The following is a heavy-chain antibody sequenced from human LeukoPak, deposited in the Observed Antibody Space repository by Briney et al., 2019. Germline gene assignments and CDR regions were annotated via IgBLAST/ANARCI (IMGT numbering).Heavy chain of an antibody. J-gene: IGHJ4*02. CDR3: ARVKSSGYGEYYFDC. V-gene: IGHV3-74*01. CDR2: INSDGSST. CDR1: GFTFSSYW. Sequence: QPGGSLRLSCAASGFTFSSYWMHWVRQAPGKGLVWVSRINSDGSSTSYADSVKGRFTISRDNAKNTLYLQMNGLRAEDTAVYYCARVKSSGYGEYYFDCWGQGTLVTVSS. D-gene: IGHD5-12*01.